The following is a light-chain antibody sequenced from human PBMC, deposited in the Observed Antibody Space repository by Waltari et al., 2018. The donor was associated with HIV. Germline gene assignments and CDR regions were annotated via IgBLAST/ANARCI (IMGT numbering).Light chain of an antibody. V-gene: IGKV1-8*01. Sequence: AIRLTQSPSSFSASTGDRANITCRASHVISSYLAWYQQKPGKAPKVLIHDASPLQSGVPSRFSGSGSGTDFTLTISCLQSEDFATYYCQHYYTYPMIFGPGTKVDIK. J-gene: IGKJ3*01. CDR1: HVISSY. CDR3: QHYYTYPMI. CDR2: DAS.